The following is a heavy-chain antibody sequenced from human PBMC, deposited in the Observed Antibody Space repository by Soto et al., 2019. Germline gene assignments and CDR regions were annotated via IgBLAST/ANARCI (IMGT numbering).Heavy chain of an antibody. V-gene: IGHV4-61*01. CDR3: ARALPIAALNWFDP. J-gene: IGHJ5*02. D-gene: IGHD6-6*01. CDR1: GGSVSSGSYY. Sequence: PSETLSLTCTVSGGSVSSGSYYWSWIRQPPGKGLEWIGYIYYSGSTSYNPSLKSRVTISVDTSKNQFSLKLSSVTAADTAVYYCARALPIAALNWFDPWGQGTLVTVSS. CDR2: IYYSGST.